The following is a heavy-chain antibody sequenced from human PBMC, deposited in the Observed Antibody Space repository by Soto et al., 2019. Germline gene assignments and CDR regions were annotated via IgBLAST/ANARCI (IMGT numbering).Heavy chain of an antibody. CDR1: GYTFTSYA. V-gene: IGHV1-3*01. D-gene: IGHD2-2*01. CDR2: INAGNGNT. CDR3: ATTGYCSSTSCYRPPNYYYYYMDV. J-gene: IGHJ6*03. Sequence: ASVKVSCKASGYTFTSYAMHWVRQAPGQRLEWMGWINAGNGNTKYSQKFQGRVTITRDTSASTAYMELSSLRSEDTAVYYCATTGYCSSTSCYRPPNYYYYYMDVSGKGTTVTVSS.